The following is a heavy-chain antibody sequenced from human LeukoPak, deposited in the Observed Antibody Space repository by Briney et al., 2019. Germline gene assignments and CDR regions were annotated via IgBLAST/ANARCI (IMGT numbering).Heavy chain of an antibody. J-gene: IGHJ4*02. CDR2: IESKTDGGTT. V-gene: IGHV3-15*04. CDR3: TTYGSGRKFDY. CDR1: GFSFSDAW. Sequence: GGSLRLSCAASGFSFSDAWMSWVRQIPGRGLEWVGRIESKTDGGTTDYAAPVKGRFTISRDDSTNTLYLQMNSLKSEDAAVYYCTTYGSGRKFDYWGQGILVTVSS. D-gene: IGHD3-10*01.